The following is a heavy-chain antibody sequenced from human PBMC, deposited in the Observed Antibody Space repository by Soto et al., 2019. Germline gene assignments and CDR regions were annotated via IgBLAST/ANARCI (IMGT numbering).Heavy chain of an antibody. CDR2: IVVGSGNT. V-gene: IGHV1-58*01. CDR1: GFTFTSSA. J-gene: IGHJ4*02. CDR3: AADPHTRGYDLFDY. D-gene: IGHD5-12*01. Sequence: SVKVSCKASGFTFTSSAVQWVRQARGQRLEWIGWIVVGSGNTNYAQKFQERVTITRDMSTSTAYMELSSLRSEDTAVYYCAADPHTRGYDLFDYWGQGTLVTVS.